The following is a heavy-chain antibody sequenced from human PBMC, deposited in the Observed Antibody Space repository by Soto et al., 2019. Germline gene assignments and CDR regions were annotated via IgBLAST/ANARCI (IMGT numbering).Heavy chain of an antibody. CDR1: GDSVSSKAAA. J-gene: IGHJ5*01. CDR3: TRALSGSYDS. Sequence: SQTLSLTCAISGDSVSSKAAAWNCISHSPSRGLEWLGRTYYRSKWSTDYAVSVKSRITINPDTSKNQFSLQLNSVTPEDTAVYYCTRALSGSYDSWGQGTLVTVSS. CDR2: TYYRSKWST. V-gene: IGHV6-1*01. D-gene: IGHD1-26*01.